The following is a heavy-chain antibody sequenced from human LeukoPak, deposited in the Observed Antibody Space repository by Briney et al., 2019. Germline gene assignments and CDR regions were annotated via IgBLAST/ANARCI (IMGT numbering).Heavy chain of an antibody. J-gene: IGHJ5*02. V-gene: IGHV1-3*01. D-gene: IGHD3-16*01. CDR3: ARGLRDYVWGSYRSDKGIWFDP. CDR2: INAGNGNT. Sequence: GASVKVSCKASGYTFTSYAMHWVRQAPGQRLEWMGWINAGNGNTKYSQKFQGRVTITRDTSASTAYMELSSLRSEDTAVYYCARGLRDYVWGSYRSDKGIWFDPWGQGTLVTVSS. CDR1: GYTFTSYA.